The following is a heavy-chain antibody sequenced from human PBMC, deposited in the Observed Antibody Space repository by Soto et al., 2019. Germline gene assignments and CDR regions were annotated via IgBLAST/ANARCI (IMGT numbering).Heavy chain of an antibody. V-gene: IGHV4-39*01. J-gene: IGHJ4*02. CDR1: GGSISGSSYY. CDR3: AGQLVDIVAIDY. D-gene: IGHD5-12*01. Sequence: SETLCLTCTVAGGSISGSSYYWGWIRQPPGKGLEWIGSIYYSGSTYYNPSLKSRVTISVDTSKNQFSLKLSSVTAADTAVYYCAGQLVDIVAIDYWGQGTLVTVSS. CDR2: IYYSGST.